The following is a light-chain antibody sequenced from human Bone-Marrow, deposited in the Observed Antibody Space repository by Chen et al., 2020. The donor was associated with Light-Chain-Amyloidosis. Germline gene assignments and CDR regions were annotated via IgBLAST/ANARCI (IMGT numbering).Light chain of an antibody. CDR2: EDD. CDR3: QSYQGSSQGV. J-gene: IGLJ3*02. Sequence: NFMLTQPHSVSESPGKTVIISCTRSSVSIATNYVQWYQQRPGSSPTTVIYEDDQRPSGIPDRFSGSIDRSSNSASLTISGLKTEDEADYYCQSYQGSSQGVFGGGTKLTVL. CDR1: SVSIATNY. V-gene: IGLV6-57*01.